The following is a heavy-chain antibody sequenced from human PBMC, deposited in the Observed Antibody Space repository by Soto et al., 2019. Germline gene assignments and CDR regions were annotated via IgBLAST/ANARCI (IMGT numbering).Heavy chain of an antibody. CDR2: ISYDGSNK. D-gene: IGHD2-2*01. CDR3: ARREGIVPAAPGPGMDV. V-gene: IGHV3-30*03. Sequence: GGSLRLSCAASGFTFSSYSMNWVRQAPGKGLEWVAVISYDGSNKYYADSVKGRFTISRDNSKNTLYLQMNSLKASDTAMYYCARREGIVPAAPGPGMDVWGQGTTVTVSS. CDR1: GFTFSSYS. J-gene: IGHJ6*02.